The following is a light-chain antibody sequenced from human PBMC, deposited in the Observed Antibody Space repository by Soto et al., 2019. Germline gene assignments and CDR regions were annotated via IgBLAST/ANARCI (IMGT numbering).Light chain of an antibody. CDR1: QSVSSY. CDR2: DAS. J-gene: IGKJ5*01. V-gene: IGKV3-11*01. CDR3: QPRSNWPA. Sequence: EIVLTQSPATLSLSPGERATLSCRASQSVSSYLAWYQQKPGQAPRLLIYDASNRATGIPARFSGSGSGTDFALTISCLEPEDFAVYYCQPRSNWPAFGQGTRLEIK.